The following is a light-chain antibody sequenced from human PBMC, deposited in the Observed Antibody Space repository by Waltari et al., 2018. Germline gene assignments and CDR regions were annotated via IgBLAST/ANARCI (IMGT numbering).Light chain of an antibody. J-gene: IGKJ1*01. CDR1: QSVNNF. V-gene: IGKV3-11*01. CDR2: DAS. Sequence: EIVLTQSPATLSLSPGEGATLSCRASQSVNNFLAWYQQMPGQAPRLLIYDASIRATGIPARFSGSGSGTDFTLTISSLQAEDVAVYYCQQYYSTPRTFGQGTKVEI. CDR3: QQYYSTPRT.